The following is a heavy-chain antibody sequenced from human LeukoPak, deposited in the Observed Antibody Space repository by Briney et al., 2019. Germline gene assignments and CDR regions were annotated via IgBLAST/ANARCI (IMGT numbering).Heavy chain of an antibody. CDR1: GFTFSSYA. Sequence: GGSLGLSCAASGFTFSSYAMSWVRQAPGKGLEWVSAISGSGGSTYYADSVKGRFTISRDNSKNTLYLQMNSLRAEDTAVYYCAKGRRIAHTYYYDSSGYKGGYYFDYWGQGTLVTVSS. J-gene: IGHJ4*02. CDR2: ISGSGGST. D-gene: IGHD3-22*01. V-gene: IGHV3-23*01. CDR3: AKGRRIAHTYYYDSSGYKGGYYFDY.